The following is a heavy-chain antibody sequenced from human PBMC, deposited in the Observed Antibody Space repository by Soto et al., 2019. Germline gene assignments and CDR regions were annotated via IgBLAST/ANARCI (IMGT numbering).Heavy chain of an antibody. Sequence: PVGSLRLSCAASGFTFSSYAMHWVRQAPGKGLEWVAVISYDGSNKYYADSVKGRFTISRDNSKNTLYLQMNSLRAEDTAVYYCARGGGGSAKQAWKTKNYYYYGMDVWGQGTTVTVSS. J-gene: IGHJ6*02. CDR2: ISYDGSNK. V-gene: IGHV3-30-3*01. CDR1: GFTFSSYA. D-gene: IGHD2-15*01. CDR3: ARGGGGSAKQAWKTKNYYYYGMDV.